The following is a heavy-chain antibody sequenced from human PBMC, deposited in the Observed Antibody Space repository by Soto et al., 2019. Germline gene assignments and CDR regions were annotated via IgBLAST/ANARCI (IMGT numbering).Heavy chain of an antibody. J-gene: IGHJ6*02. CDR3: ARVNLEGSYFYAMDV. D-gene: IGHD1-1*01. CDR1: GYTFTSYY. Sequence: QVQLVQSGAEVKKPGASVKVSCKASGYTFTSYYMHWVRQAPGQGLEWMGFINPSGSSTSYAQRFQGRVTMTRETSTSTVYMELSSLRSEDTAVYYCARVNLEGSYFYAMDVWGQGTTVTVSS. CDR2: INPSGSST. V-gene: IGHV1-46*01.